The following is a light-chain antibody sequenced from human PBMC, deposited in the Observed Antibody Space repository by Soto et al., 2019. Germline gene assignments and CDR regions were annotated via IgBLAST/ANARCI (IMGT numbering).Light chain of an antibody. V-gene: IGKV1-39*01. CDR2: AAS. J-gene: IGKJ3*01. Sequence: DIQMTQSPSSLSASLGDRVTITCRASQSISSYINWYHQKPGKDPKLLIYAASSLQSGGPSRFSGRGSGTEFTLTISSLQPEDFATYYCQQSYSTLRFTFGPGTKVDIK. CDR1: QSISSY. CDR3: QQSYSTLRFT.